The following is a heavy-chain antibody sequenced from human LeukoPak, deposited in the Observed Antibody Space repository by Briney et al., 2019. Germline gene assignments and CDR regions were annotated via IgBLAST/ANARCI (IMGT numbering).Heavy chain of an antibody. CDR3: ARLSLYYDFWSGYPKDYYYYMDV. J-gene: IGHJ6*03. CDR2: INHSGST. CDR1: GGSFSGYY. V-gene: IGHV4-34*01. Sequence: KPSETLSLTCAVYGGSFSGYYWSWIRQPPGKGLEWIGEINHSGSTNYNPSLKSRVTISVDTSKNQFSLKLSSVTAADTAVYYCARLSLYYDFWSGYPKDYYYYMDVWGKGTTVTVSS. D-gene: IGHD3-3*01.